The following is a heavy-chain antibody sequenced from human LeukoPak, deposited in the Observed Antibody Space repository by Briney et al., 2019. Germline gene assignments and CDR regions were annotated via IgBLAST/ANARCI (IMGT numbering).Heavy chain of an antibody. Sequence: GASVKVSCKASGYTFTSYYMHWVRQAPGQGLEWMGIINPSGGSTSYAQKFQGRVTMTRDMSTSTVYMELSSLRAEDTAVYYCAKDRVPLWFGELVDYWGQGTLVTVSS. J-gene: IGHJ4*02. CDR3: AKDRVPLWFGELVDY. CDR2: INPSGGST. V-gene: IGHV1-46*01. CDR1: GYTFTSYY. D-gene: IGHD3-10*01.